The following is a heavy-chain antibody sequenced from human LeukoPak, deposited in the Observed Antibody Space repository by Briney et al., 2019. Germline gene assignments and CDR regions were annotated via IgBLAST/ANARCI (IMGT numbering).Heavy chain of an antibody. CDR2: IYYSGGT. J-gene: IGHJ4*02. D-gene: IGHD3-22*01. CDR3: ARRRYYDSSGYYHPVYFDY. CDR1: GGSISSYY. Sequence: PSETLSLTCTVSGGSISSYYWSWIRQPPGKGLEWIGYIYYSGGTNYNPSLKSRVTISVDTSKNQFSLKLSSVTAADTAVYYCARRRYYDSSGYYHPVYFDYWGQGTLVTVSS. V-gene: IGHV4-59*08.